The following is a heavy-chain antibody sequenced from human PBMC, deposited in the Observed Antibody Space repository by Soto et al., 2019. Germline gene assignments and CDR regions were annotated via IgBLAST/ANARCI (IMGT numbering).Heavy chain of an antibody. V-gene: IGHV3-7*03. CDR1: GFTFSSYW. D-gene: IGHD1-20*01. CDR3: AREGDNWNDATVNYYGMDV. Sequence: PGGSLRLSCAASGFTFSSYWMSWVRQAPGKGLEWVANIKQDGSEKYYVDSVKGRFTISRDNAKNSLYLQMNSLRAEDTAVYYCAREGDNWNDATVNYYGMDVWGQGTTVTVSS. J-gene: IGHJ6*02. CDR2: IKQDGSEK.